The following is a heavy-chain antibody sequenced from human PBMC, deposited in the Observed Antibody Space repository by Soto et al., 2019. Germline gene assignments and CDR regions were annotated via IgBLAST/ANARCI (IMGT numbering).Heavy chain of an antibody. D-gene: IGHD4-17*01. V-gene: IGHV4-4*02. CDR2: IYHSGST. CDR3: ARVFITPLGDYGDYLNYYYYMDV. Sequence: QVQLQESGPGLVKPSGTLSLTCAVSSGSISSSNWWSWVRQPPGKGLEWIGEIYHSGSTNYNPSLKSRVTISVDKSKNQFSLKLSSVTAADTAVYYCARVFITPLGDYGDYLNYYYYMDVWGKGTTVTVSS. J-gene: IGHJ6*03. CDR1: SGSISSSNW.